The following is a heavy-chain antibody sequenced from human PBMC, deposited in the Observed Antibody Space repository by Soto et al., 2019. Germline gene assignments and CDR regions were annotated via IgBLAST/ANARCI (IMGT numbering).Heavy chain of an antibody. CDR1: RTSISSPGSY. D-gene: IGHD3-22*01. V-gene: IGHV4-31*03. CDR3: ARGYDGNAFVI. CDR2: IYYSGST. Sequence: PSAILYLTCPFDRTSISSPGSYWCWIRQHPGKGLEWIGYIYYSGSTYYNPSLKSRVTISVDTSKNQFSLKLSSVTAADTAVYYCARGYDGNAFVIWGQGTMVT. J-gene: IGHJ3*02.